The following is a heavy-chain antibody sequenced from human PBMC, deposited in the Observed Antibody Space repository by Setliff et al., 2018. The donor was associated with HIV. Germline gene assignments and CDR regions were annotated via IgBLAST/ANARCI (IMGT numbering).Heavy chain of an antibody. J-gene: IGHJ4*02. CDR3: ATGLTVAPDY. CDR2: INHSGVT. Sequence: LSLTCAVYGESFSAYFWSWIRQSPGKGLEWIGEINHSGVTNYNPSLKSRLTISVDTSKNQFSLRLRSVTAADTAVYYCATGLTVAPDYWGQGSLVTVSS. V-gene: IGHV4-34*01. D-gene: IGHD6-19*01. CDR1: GESFSAYF.